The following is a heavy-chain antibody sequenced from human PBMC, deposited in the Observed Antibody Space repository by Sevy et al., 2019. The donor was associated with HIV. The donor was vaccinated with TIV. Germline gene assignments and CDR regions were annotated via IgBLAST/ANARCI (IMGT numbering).Heavy chain of an antibody. V-gene: IGHV3-48*03. CDR2: ISSSGSSI. CDR1: GFTFSSYE. Sequence: GGSLRLSCAASGFTFSSYEMNWVRQAPGKGLEWVSYISSSGSSIYYADSVKGRFTISRDNAKNSQYLQMNSLRAEDTAVYYCARGGRQIDVSNRKDAFDIWGQGTMVTVSS. CDR3: ARGGRQIDVSNRKDAFDI. J-gene: IGHJ3*02.